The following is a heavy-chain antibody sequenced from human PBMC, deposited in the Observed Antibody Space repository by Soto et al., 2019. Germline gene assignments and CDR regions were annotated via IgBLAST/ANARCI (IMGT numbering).Heavy chain of an antibody. J-gene: IGHJ5*01. CDR2: ISYDGSDK. V-gene: IGHV3-30-3*01. Sequence: GGSLRLSCAASGFTFSSYAMHWVRQAPGKGLEWVALISYDGSDKDYADSVKGRFTISRDNSRDSLYLQMHSLRDEDTAIYYCAREGTYGGDWFAYWGQGILVTVSS. CDR3: AREGTYGGDWFAY. D-gene: IGHD2-21*01. CDR1: GFTFSSYA.